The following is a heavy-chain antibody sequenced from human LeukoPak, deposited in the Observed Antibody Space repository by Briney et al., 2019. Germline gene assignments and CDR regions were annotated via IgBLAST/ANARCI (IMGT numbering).Heavy chain of an antibody. CDR3: ARGYMGATSH. V-gene: IGHV4-59*01. CDR1: GGSISSYY. D-gene: IGHD1-26*01. Sequence: SETLSLTCAVSGGSISSYYWSWIRQPPGKGLEWIGYIYYSGSTNYNPSLKSRVTISVDTSKNQFSLKLSSVTAADTAVYYCARGYMGATSHWGQGTLVTVSS. CDR2: IYYSGST. J-gene: IGHJ4*02.